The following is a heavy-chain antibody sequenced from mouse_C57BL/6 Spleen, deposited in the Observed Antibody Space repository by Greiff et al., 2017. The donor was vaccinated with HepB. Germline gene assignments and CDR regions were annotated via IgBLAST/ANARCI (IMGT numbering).Heavy chain of an antibody. J-gene: IGHJ3*01. CDR2: IDPENGDT. V-gene: IGHV14-4*01. CDR3: TTSFDYYGSSPLAY. CDR1: GFNIKDDY. D-gene: IGHD1-1*01. Sequence: VQLKQSGAELVRPGASVKLSCTASGFNIKDDYMHWVKQRPEQGLEWIGWIDPENGDTEYASKFQGKATITADTSSNTAYLQLSSLTSEDTAVYYCTTSFDYYGSSPLAYWGQGTLVTVSA.